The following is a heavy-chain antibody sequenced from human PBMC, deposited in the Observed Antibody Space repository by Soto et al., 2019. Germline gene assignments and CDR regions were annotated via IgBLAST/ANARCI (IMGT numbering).Heavy chain of an antibody. J-gene: IGHJ3*02. CDR3: AKFRPYDSSGSHAFDI. D-gene: IGHD3-22*01. Sequence: QVQLVESGGGVVQPGRSLRLSCAASGFTFSSYGMHWVRQAPGKGLEWVAVISYDGSNKYYADSVKGRFTISRDNSTNPLYLQMNSLRAEDTAVYYCAKFRPYDSSGSHAFDIWGQGTMVTVSS. CDR2: ISYDGSNK. CDR1: GFTFSSYG. V-gene: IGHV3-30*18.